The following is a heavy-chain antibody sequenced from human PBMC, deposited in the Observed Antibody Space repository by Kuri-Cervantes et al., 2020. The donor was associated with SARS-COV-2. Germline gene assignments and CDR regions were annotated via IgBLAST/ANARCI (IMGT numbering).Heavy chain of an antibody. CDR2: IIPIFGIA. CDR1: GGTFSSYA. V-gene: IGHV1-69*10. Sequence: SVKVSCKASGGTFSSYAISWVRQAPGQGLEWMGGIIPIFGIANYAQKFQGRVTITADKSTSTAYMELSSLRSEDTAVYYCASIYSGYEGKFDYWGQGTLVTVSS. D-gene: IGHD5-12*01. J-gene: IGHJ4*02. CDR3: ASIYSGYEGKFDY.